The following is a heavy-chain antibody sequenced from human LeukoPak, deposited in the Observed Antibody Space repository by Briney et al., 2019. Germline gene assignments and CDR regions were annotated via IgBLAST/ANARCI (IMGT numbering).Heavy chain of an antibody. V-gene: IGHV3-30*02. J-gene: IGHJ4*02. CDR1: GFTFSSYG. Sequence: GGSLRLSCAASGFTFSSYGMHWVRQAPGKGLEWVAFIRYDGSNKYYADSVKGRFTISRDNSKNTLYLQMNSLRAEDTAVYYCAKDHGGWDKSLTFDYWGQGTLVTVSS. CDR3: AKDHGGWDKSLTFDY. D-gene: IGHD6-19*01. CDR2: IRYDGSNK.